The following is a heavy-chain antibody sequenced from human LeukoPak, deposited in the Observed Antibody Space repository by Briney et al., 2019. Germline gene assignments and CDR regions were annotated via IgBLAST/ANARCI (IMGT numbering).Heavy chain of an antibody. CDR3: ASYILTSIAAAGPPLAEYFQH. D-gene: IGHD6-13*01. J-gene: IGHJ1*01. V-gene: IGHV4-59*08. CDR2: IYHSGST. Sequence: PSETLPLTCTVSGGSISSYYWSWIRQPPGKGLEWIGSIYHSGSTYYNPSLKSRVTISVDTSKDQFSLKLSSVTAADTAVYYCASYILTSIAAAGPPLAEYFQHWGQGTLVTVSS. CDR1: GGSISSYY.